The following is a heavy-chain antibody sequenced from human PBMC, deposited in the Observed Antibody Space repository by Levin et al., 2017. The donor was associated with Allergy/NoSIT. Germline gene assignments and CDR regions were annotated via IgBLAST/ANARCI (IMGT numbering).Heavy chain of an antibody. CDR2: ISAYNGDT. J-gene: IGHJ3*01. CDR1: GYAFSNYA. V-gene: IGHV1-18*01. D-gene: IGHD4-23*01. CDR3: ARVARLTTVITDAFDL. Sequence: GESLKISCKASGYAFSNYAFSWVRQAPGQGLEWMGWISAYNGDTNSAQNLQGRVTLTTDTSTSTAYMELRSLRSDDTAVYYCARVARLTTVITDAFDLWGQGTMVTVSS.